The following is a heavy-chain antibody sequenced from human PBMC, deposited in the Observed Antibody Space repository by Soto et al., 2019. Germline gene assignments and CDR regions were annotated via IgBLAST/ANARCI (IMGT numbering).Heavy chain of an antibody. Sequence: EVQLVESGGGLVQPGGSLRLSCAGSGLTFDDYAMHWVRQAPGKGLEWVSGITWQTGRKGYADSVQGRFTISRDNAMNSLYLQMNSLRLEDTALYYWGKDISPGGADVWGQGTTVTVS. J-gene: IGHJ6*02. CDR3: GKDISPGGADV. D-gene: IGHD1-26*01. CDR1: GLTFDDYA. V-gene: IGHV3-9*01. CDR2: ITWQTGRK.